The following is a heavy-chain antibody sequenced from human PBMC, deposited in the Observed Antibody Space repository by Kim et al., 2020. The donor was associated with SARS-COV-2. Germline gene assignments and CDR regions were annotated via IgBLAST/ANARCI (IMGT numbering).Heavy chain of an antibody. Sequence: GGSLRLSCAASGFTFSSFGMHWVRQAPGKGLEWVAVISYKGSKKHYADSVNGRFTISRDSFKDTMSLQMSGLAAEYTAVYYCAKANVLLWWDKFYDDAFGLWGQGTMLTLSS. CDR1: GFTFSSFG. D-gene: IGHD1-26*01. V-gene: IGHV3-30*18. J-gene: IGHJ3*01. CDR3: AKANVLLWWDKFYDDAFGL. CDR2: ISYKGSKK.